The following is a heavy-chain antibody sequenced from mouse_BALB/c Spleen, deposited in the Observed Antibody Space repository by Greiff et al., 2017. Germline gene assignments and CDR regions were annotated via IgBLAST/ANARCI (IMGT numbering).Heavy chain of an antibody. Sequence: VKLMESGPGLVAPSQSLSITCTVSGFSLTSYGVHWVRQPPGKGLEWLGVIWAGGSTNYNSALMSRLSISKDNSKSQVFLKMNSLQTDDTAMYYCARDEYGNAMDYWGQGTSVTVSS. D-gene: IGHD2-10*02. V-gene: IGHV2-9*02. J-gene: IGHJ4*01. CDR2: IWAGGST. CDR1: GFSLTSYG. CDR3: ARDEYGNAMDY.